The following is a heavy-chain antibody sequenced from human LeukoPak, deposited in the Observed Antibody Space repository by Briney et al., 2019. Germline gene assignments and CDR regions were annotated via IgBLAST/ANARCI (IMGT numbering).Heavy chain of an antibody. D-gene: IGHD6-6*01. J-gene: IGHJ4*02. CDR1: GGSISSGGYY. V-gene: IGHV4-30-2*01. CDR3: ARGPLSSSHLDY. Sequence: SETLSLTCTVSGGSISSGGYYWSWIRQPPGKGLEWIGYIYHSGSTYYNPSLKSRVTISVDRSKNQFSLKLSSVTAADTAVYYCARGPLSSSHLDYWGQGTLVTVSS. CDR2: IYHSGST.